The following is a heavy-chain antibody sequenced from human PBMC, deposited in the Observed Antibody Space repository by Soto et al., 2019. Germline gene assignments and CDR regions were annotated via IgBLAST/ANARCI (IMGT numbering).Heavy chain of an antibody. Sequence: QVQLVQSGAEVKKPGSSVKVSCKASGGPFNTYAISWVRQAPGQGLEWMGGIIPVFGRVSYAQKFQGRVTITADDSTSTAYMELSSLRSDDTAIYYCADLSLGYCSSTTCPPDYWGQGTLVTVSS. CDR1: GGPFNTYA. V-gene: IGHV1-69*12. CDR2: IIPVFGRV. CDR3: ADLSLGYCSSTTCPPDY. J-gene: IGHJ4*02. D-gene: IGHD2-2*01.